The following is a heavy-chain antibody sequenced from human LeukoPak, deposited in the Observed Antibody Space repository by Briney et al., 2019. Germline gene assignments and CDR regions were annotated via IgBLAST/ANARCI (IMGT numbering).Heavy chain of an antibody. CDR1: GFTFSTYG. CDR3: AKFRGYSYGPIGY. CDR2: ISRSGGST. V-gene: IGHV3-23*01. J-gene: IGHJ4*02. D-gene: IGHD5-18*01. Sequence: GGSLRLSCAASGFTFSTYGMSWVRQAPGKGLEWVSGISRSGGSTYYADSVKGRFTISRDNSKNTLYLQMNSLRAEDTAVYYCAKFRGYSYGPIGYWGQGTLVTVSS.